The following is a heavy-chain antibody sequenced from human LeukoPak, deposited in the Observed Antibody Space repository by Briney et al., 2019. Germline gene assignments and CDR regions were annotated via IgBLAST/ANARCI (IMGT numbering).Heavy chain of an antibody. Sequence: SETLSLTCTVSGGSISSSSYYWGWIRQPPGKGLEWIGSIYYSGSTYYNPSLKSRVTISVDTSKNQFSLKLSSVTAADTAVYYCARSDRDLWYFDLWGRGTLVTVSS. CDR3: ARSDRDLWYFDL. CDR1: GGSISSSSYY. J-gene: IGHJ2*01. V-gene: IGHV4-39*01. CDR2: IYYSGST.